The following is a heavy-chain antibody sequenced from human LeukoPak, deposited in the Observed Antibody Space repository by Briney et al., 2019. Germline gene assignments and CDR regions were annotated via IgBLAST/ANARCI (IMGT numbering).Heavy chain of an antibody. V-gene: IGHV1-46*01. CDR3: ARDMYSSGWSDY. CDR2: INPSGGST. Sequence: ASVKVSCKASGYTFTSYYMHWVRQAPGQGLEWMGIINPSGGSTSYAQKFQGRVTMTRDMSTSTVYMELSSLRSDDTAVYYCARDMYSSGWSDYWGQGTLVTVSS. J-gene: IGHJ4*02. CDR1: GYTFTSYY. D-gene: IGHD6-19*01.